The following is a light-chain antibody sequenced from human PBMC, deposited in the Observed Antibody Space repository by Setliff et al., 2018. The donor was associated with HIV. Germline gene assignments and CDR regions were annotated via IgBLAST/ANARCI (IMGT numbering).Light chain of an antibody. J-gene: IGLJ1*01. V-gene: IGLV2-14*01. Sequence: QSALTQPASVSGSPGQSITISCTGTSSDVGGSNYVSWYQQHPGKAPKLMIYEVHYRPSGISNRFSGSKSGNMASLTISGLQADDEADYYCSSYTTASTYVFGTGTKVTV. CDR3: SSYTTASTYV. CDR1: SSDVGGSNY. CDR2: EVH.